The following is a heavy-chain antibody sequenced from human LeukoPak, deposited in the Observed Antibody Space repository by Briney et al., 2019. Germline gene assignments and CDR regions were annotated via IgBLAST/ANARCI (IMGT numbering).Heavy chain of an antibody. D-gene: IGHD2-15*01. CDR2: ISYGGSNK. V-gene: IGHV3-30*18. CDR1: GFTFSSYG. Sequence: GRSLRLSCAASGFTFSSYGMHWVRQAPGKGLEWVAVISYGGSNKYYADSVKGRFTISRDNSKNTLYLQMNSLRAEDTAVYYCAKDLEPYVVVVADNTYYYYGMDVWGQGTTVTVSS. J-gene: IGHJ6*02. CDR3: AKDLEPYVVVVADNTYYYYGMDV.